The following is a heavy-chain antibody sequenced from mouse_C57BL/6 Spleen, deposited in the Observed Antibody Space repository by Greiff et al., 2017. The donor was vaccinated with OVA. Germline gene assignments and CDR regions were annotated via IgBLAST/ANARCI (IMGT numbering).Heavy chain of an antibody. D-gene: IGHD4-1*01. CDR2: IDPSDSYT. CDR1: GYTFTSYW. V-gene: IGHV1-69*01. Sequence: QVQLQQPGAELVMPGASVKLSCKASGYTFTSYWMHWVKQRPGQGLEWIGEIDPSDSYTTYNQKFKGKSTLTVAKSSSPAYMQLSSLTSEDSAVYYCARRANWDYFDYWGQGTTLTVST. CDR3: ARRANWDYFDY. J-gene: IGHJ2*01.